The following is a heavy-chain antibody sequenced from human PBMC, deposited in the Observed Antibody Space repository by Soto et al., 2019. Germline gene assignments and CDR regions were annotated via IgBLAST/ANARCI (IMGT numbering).Heavy chain of an antibody. J-gene: IGHJ4*02. V-gene: IGHV1-46*01. CDR3: ARGGHVVVVTAALDY. CDR2: VNPSGGHT. D-gene: IGHD2-21*02. Sequence: QVQLMQSGAEVKKPGASVKVSCKASGDTFTDYYIHWVRQAPGQGLEWMGTVNPSGGHTTYAQHFLGRVPXTRXXSXSTLYMELTSLTSDDTAIYYCARGGHVVVVTAALDYWGQGTLVTVSS. CDR1: GDTFTDYY.